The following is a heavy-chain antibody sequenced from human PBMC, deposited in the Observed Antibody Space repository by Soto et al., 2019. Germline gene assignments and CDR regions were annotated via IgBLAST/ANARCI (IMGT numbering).Heavy chain of an antibody. CDR1: GYTFTDYY. CDR3: ARVGHCSSTSCYPFDF. Sequence: QVQLVESGAEVKKPGASVKVSCKASGYTFTDYYIHWVRQAPGQGPEWMGWINPNSGGTNYAQKFQGRVTMTRDTSNSTACMELSRLRSDDTAVYYCARVGHCSSTSCYPFDFWGQGTLVTVSS. J-gene: IGHJ4*02. CDR2: INPNSGGT. V-gene: IGHV1-2*02. D-gene: IGHD2-2*01.